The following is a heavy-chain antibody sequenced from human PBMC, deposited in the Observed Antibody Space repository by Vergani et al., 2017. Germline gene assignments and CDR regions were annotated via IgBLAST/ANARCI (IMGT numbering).Heavy chain of an antibody. CDR1: GGTFSSYT. J-gene: IGHJ6*03. CDR2: IIPILGIA. CDR3: ASSITICGVVIRMDV. D-gene: IGHD3-3*01. V-gene: IGHV1-69*02. Sequence: QVQLVQSGAEVKKPGSSVKVSCKASGGTFSSYTISWVRQAPGQGLEWMGRIIPILGIANYAQKFQGRVTITADKSTSTAYMELSSLRSEDTAVYYCASSITICGVVIRMDVWGKGTTVTVSS.